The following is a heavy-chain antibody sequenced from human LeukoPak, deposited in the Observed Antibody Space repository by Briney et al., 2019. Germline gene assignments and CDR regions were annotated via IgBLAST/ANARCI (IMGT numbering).Heavy chain of an antibody. V-gene: IGHV4-34*01. J-gene: IGHJ6*02. CDR3: AREGRDYLIYYYYYGMDV. CDR2: INHSGST. CDR1: GGSLSGYF. Sequence: SETLSLTCAVYGGSLSGYFWSWIRQPPGKGLEWIGEINHSGSTNYNPSLKSRVTISVDTSKNQFSLKLSSVTAADTAVYYCAREGRDYLIYYYYYGMDVWGQGTTVTVSS. D-gene: IGHD4-17*01.